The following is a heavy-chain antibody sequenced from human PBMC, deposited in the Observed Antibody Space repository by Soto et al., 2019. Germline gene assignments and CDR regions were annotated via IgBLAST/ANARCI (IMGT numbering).Heavy chain of an antibody. CDR2: IIPIFGTA. Sequence: QVQLVQSGAEVKKPGSSVKVSCKASGGTFSSYAISWVRQAPGQGLEWMGGIIPIFGTANYAQKFQGRVTITGDESTSKAYMGLSSLRSEDKGVYYCGRGGGVQGGMDVWGQGTTVTVSS. CDR1: GGTFSSYA. CDR3: GRGGGVQGGMDV. J-gene: IGHJ6*02. D-gene: IGHD3-16*01. V-gene: IGHV1-69*12.